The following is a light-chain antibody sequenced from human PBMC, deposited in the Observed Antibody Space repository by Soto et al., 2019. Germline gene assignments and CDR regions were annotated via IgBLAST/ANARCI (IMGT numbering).Light chain of an antibody. Sequence: EIVLTQSPATLSVSPGESATLSCRASQSVSRHIAWYQQKPGQAPRVLIYNASTRATGIPATFSGSGSGTEFTLTISSLQSEDFAVYYCLQYSDWPPRYTFGQGTKLEIK. J-gene: IGKJ2*01. CDR1: QSVSRH. V-gene: IGKV3-15*01. CDR3: LQYSDWPPRYT. CDR2: NAS.